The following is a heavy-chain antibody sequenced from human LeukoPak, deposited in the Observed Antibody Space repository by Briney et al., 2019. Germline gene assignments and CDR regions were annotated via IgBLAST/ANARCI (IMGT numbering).Heavy chain of an antibody. J-gene: IGHJ4*02. V-gene: IGHV3-15*01. CDR2: IKSKTDGGTT. Sequence: GGSLRLSCAPPVVTFSNAWMGGVCRAPRKGVWWVGRIKSKTDGGTTDYAAPVKGRFTISRDDSKNTLYLQMNSLKTEDTAVYYCTTDHPVAVKDVGYWGQGTLVTVSS. CDR1: VVTFSNAW. D-gene: IGHD2-15*01. CDR3: TTDHPVAVKDVGY.